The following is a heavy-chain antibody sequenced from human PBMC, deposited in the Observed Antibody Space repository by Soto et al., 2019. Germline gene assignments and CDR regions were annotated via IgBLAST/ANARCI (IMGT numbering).Heavy chain of an antibody. V-gene: IGHV1-69*12. D-gene: IGHD6-13*01. CDR2: IIPMFRNA. CDR1: GGSFNTYS. Sequence: QVQLVQSGSEVQKPGSSVKVSCRASGGSFNTYSINWVRQAPGQGLEWIGGIIPMFRNANYAQKFKGRVTIIADASTSTVSMALSSLTSEDTAVYYCARLWGIATRDDWGQGTLVTVSS. J-gene: IGHJ4*02. CDR3: ARLWGIATRDD.